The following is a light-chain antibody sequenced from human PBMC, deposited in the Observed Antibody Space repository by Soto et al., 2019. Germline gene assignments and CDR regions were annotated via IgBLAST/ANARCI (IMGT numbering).Light chain of an antibody. V-gene: IGLV2-11*01. CDR2: DVS. CDR3: CSYAGRYIYV. J-gene: IGLJ1*01. Sequence: QSALTQPRSVSGSPGQSVTISCTGTSSDVGGYNYVSWYLQHPGKAPKLMIYDVSKRPSGVPDRFSGSKSGDTASLTISGLQAEDESDYYCCSYAGRYIYVFGTGTKVTVL. CDR1: SSDVGGYNY.